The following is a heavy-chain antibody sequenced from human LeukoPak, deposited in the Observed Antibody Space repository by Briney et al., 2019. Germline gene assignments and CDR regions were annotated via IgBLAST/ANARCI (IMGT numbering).Heavy chain of an antibody. J-gene: IGHJ5*02. Sequence: GGSLRLSCAASGFTFSSHAMSWVRQAPGKGLEWISVISGSGDSTHYADSVKGRFTISRDNSRNTLYLQMDSLRAEDTAVYYCASGTWGQGTLVTVSS. CDR1: GFTFSSHA. V-gene: IGHV3-23*01. D-gene: IGHD1-26*01. CDR3: ASGT. CDR2: ISGSGDST.